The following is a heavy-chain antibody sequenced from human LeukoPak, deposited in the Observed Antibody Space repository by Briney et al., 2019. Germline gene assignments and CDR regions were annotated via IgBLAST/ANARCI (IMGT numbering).Heavy chain of an antibody. CDR3: ARGHEFNCGFLPSFDF. D-gene: IGHD3-10*01. V-gene: IGHV4-4*02. CDR1: GDSIISSNW. J-gene: IGHJ4*02. Sequence: SETLSLTCAVSGDSIISSNWWSWVRQPPGKGLEWIGEIYQSGSTNYNPSLKSRVTMSVDKSKNQFSLKLTSVTAADTAIYYCARGHEFNCGFLPSFDFWSQGTLVTVSS. CDR2: IYQSGST.